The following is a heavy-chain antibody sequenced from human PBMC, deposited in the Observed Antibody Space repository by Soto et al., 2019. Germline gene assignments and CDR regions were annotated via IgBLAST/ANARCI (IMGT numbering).Heavy chain of an antibody. J-gene: IGHJ4*02. Sequence: SGTLSLTCTVSGGSISSSSYYWGWIRQPPGKGLEWIGSIYYSGSTYYNPSLKSRVTISVDTSKNQFSLKLSSVTAADTAVYYCARRITIFGVATFDYWGQGTLVTVPQ. CDR1: GGSISSSSYY. D-gene: IGHD3-3*01. CDR3: ARRITIFGVATFDY. V-gene: IGHV4-39*01. CDR2: IYYSGST.